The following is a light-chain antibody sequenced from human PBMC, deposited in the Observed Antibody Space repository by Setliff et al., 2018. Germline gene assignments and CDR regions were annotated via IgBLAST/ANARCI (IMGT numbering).Light chain of an antibody. CDR1: SSDVGGYNY. Sequence: QSVLTQPAAVSGSPGQSIAISCAGTSSDVGGYNYVSRYQQHPGKAPKLIIYEVTKRPSGVSDRFSGSKSGASGTLGITGLQTGDEAEYYCATWDFSLRGVVFGGGTQLTVL. V-gene: IGLV2-14*03. CDR2: EVT. CDR3: ATWDFSLRGVV. J-gene: IGLJ2*01.